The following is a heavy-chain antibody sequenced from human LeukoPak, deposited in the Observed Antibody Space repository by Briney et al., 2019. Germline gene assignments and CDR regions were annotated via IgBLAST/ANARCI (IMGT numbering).Heavy chain of an antibody. CDR3: ARDSSSRSFDY. V-gene: IGHV4-4*07. J-gene: IGHJ4*02. D-gene: IGHD3-10*01. CDR1: GGSISSYY. CDR2: VYTSGST. Sequence: PSETLSLTCTVSGGSISSYYWSWIRQPAGKGLEWIGRVYTSGSTNCNPSLKSRVTMSIDTSKNQISLKLSSVTAADTAVYYCARDSSSRSFDYWGQGTLVTVSS.